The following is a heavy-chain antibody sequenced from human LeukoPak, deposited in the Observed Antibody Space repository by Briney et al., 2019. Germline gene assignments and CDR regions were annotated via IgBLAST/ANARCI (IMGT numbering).Heavy chain of an antibody. CDR2: IYTSGGT. V-gene: IGHV4-61*09. J-gene: IGHJ4*02. D-gene: IGHD3-9*01. CDR3: AREEITNYDILTGYYLD. Sequence: PSQTLSLTCTVSGGSISSGSYYWSWIRQPAGKGLEWIGHIYTSGGTNYNPSLKSRVTISVDTSKNQFSLKLSSVSAADTAVYYCAREEITNYDILTGYYLDWGQGTLVTVSS. CDR1: GGSISSGSYY.